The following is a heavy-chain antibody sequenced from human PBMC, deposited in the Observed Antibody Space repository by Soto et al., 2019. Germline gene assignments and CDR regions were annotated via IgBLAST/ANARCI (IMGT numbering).Heavy chain of an antibody. CDR3: ARQTYCSSTSCYTVDS. D-gene: IGHD2-2*02. Sequence: GESLKISCKGSGYSFTSYWIGWVRQMPGKGLEWMGIIYLGDSDTRYSPSFQGQVTISADKSISTAYLQWSSLKASDTAMYYCARQTYCSSTSCYTVDSWGQGTLVTVSS. CDR1: GYSFTSYW. CDR2: IYLGDSDT. V-gene: IGHV5-51*01. J-gene: IGHJ4*02.